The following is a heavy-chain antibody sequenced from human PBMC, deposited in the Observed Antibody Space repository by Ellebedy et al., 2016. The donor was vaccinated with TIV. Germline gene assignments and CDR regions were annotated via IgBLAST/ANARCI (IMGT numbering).Heavy chain of an antibody. J-gene: IGHJ6*02. CDR3: ARDTNYYGMDV. CDR1: GFTVSSNY. Sequence: GGSLRLXXAASGFTVSSNYMSWVRQAPGKGLEWVSVIYSGGSTYYADPVKGRFTISRDNSKNTLYLQMNSLRAEDTAVYYCARDTNYYGMDVWGQGTTVTVSS. V-gene: IGHV3-66*01. CDR2: IYSGGST.